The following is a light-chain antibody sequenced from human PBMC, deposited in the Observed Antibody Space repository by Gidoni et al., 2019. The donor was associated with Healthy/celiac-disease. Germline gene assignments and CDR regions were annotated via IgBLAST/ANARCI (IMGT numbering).Light chain of an antibody. J-gene: IGKJ5*01. CDR1: QSVSSY. Sequence: EIVLTQSPATLSLSPGERATLSCRASQSVSSYLAWYQQKPGQAPRLLIYDASNRATGIPARFSGSGSGTDFTLTISSLEPEDFAVYYCQQRSNWPPFLXQXTRLEIK. V-gene: IGKV3-11*01. CDR2: DAS. CDR3: QQRSNWPPF.